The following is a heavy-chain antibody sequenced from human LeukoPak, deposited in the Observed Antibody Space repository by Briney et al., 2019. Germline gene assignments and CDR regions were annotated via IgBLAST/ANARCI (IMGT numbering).Heavy chain of an antibody. CDR1: GGSISSYY. CDR3: AGSYFGYSTD. V-gene: IGHV4-4*07. CDR2: LYTSGST. J-gene: IGHJ4*02. Sequence: SETLSLTCTVSGGSISSYYRSWIRQPAGKGLEWIGRLYTSGSTNYNPSLRSRVTMSVDTSKNHVSLKLTSVTAADTAVYYCAGSYFGYSTDWGQGTLVTVSS. D-gene: IGHD6-13*01.